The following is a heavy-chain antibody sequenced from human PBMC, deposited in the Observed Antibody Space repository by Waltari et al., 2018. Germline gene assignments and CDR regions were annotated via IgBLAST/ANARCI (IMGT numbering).Heavy chain of an antibody. J-gene: IGHJ4*02. D-gene: IGHD3-10*01. Sequence: QVQLVQSGAEVKKPGASVKVSCTASGYTLTSYDINWVRQATGQGCEWRGWVSRNDGNTGYAEKCQGRVTMTMNTSISTAYMELSSLRSEGTAVYYCARRGVGQMGSGSYRLDWGQGTLVTVSS. CDR2: VSRNDGNT. V-gene: IGHV1-8*01. CDR3: ARRGVGQMGSGSYRLD. CDR1: GYTLTSYD.